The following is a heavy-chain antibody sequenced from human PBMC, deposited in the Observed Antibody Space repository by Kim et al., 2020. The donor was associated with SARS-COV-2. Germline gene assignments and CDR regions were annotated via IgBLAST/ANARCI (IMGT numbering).Heavy chain of an antibody. D-gene: IGHD2-2*01. J-gene: IGHJ4*02. Sequence: TFYAGAVKGRFTISRDTADNTLYLQMNSLRVEDTAVYYCARGGPASGVFDYWGQGVLVTVSS. V-gene: IGHV3-74*01. CDR3: ARGGPASGVFDY. CDR2: T.